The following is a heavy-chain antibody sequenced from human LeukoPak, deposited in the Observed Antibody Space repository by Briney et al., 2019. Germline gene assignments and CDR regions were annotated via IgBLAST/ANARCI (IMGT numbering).Heavy chain of an antibody. D-gene: IGHD5-18*01. Sequence: GGSLRLSCAASGFTFSSFWMSWVRQAPGKGLEWVANIKQDGSEKYYVDSVKGRFTISRDNAKNSLYLQMNSLRAEDTAVYYCARGDTAMVPRGGDAFDIWGQGTMVTVSS. CDR2: IKQDGSEK. J-gene: IGHJ3*02. V-gene: IGHV3-7*01. CDR1: GFTFSSFW. CDR3: ARGDTAMVPRGGDAFDI.